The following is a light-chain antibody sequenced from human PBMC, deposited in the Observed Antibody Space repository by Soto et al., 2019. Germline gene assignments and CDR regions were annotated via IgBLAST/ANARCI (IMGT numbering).Light chain of an antibody. CDR2: GAS. V-gene: IGKV3-15*01. J-gene: IGKJ1*01. CDR1: QSVSSN. CDR3: QHYNNWPPWT. Sequence: IVMTQSPVTLSVSPGERATLSCRASQSVSSNLAWYQQKPGQAPRLLIYGASTRATGIPARFSGSGSGTEFTLPISSLQSEDFAVYYCQHYNNWPPWTFGQGTKVEIK.